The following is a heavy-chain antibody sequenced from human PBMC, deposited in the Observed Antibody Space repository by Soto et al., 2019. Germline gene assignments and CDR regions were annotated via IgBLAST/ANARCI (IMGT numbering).Heavy chain of an antibody. J-gene: IGHJ6*02. CDR2: IIPRSATS. V-gene: IGHV1-69*13. Sequence: SVKVSCKASGDTFSTYTITWMRQAPGQGLEWMGGIIPRSATSNYAQKLQGRVTITADESTSTAYMELSSLRSEDTAVYYYARDRRAITMIVVVPLYYGMDVWGQGTTVTVSS. CDR3: ARDRRAITMIVVVPLYYGMDV. D-gene: IGHD3-22*01. CDR1: GDTFSTYT.